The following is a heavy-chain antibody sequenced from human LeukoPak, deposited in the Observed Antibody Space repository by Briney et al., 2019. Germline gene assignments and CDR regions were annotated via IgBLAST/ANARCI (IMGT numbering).Heavy chain of an antibody. CDR1: GVSISISSYY. CDR2: IYYSGSA. Sequence: SETLSLTCTVSGVSISISSYYWGWIRQPPGKGLEWIGSIYYSGSAYYNPSLKSRVTISVDTSKNQFSLKLSSVTAADTAVYYCARHSYFDYCVQGTLVTVSS. V-gene: IGHV4-39*01. CDR3: ARHSYFDY. J-gene: IGHJ4*02.